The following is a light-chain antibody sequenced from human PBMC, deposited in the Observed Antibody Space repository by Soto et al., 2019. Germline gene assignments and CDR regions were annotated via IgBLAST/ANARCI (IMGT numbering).Light chain of an antibody. Sequence: DIQMTQSPSTLSASVGDRVSIACRASQSVSTWLAWYQQKPGKAPKLLIYKASTLESGVPSRFSGGGSGTEFTITISGLQPDDFATYFCKHYESYLHTVGGGTKVDIK. CDR2: KAS. CDR1: QSVSTW. V-gene: IGKV1-5*03. J-gene: IGKJ4*01. CDR3: KHYESYLHT.